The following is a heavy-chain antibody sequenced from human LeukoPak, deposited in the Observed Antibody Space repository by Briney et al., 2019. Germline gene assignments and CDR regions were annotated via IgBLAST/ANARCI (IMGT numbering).Heavy chain of an antibody. CDR2: ISGSGTIT. J-gene: IGHJ5*02. Sequence: GGSLRLSCVGSGFTFSNYAMSWVRQAPGKGLEWVSVISGSGTITQYADTAKGRFTISRDNSKNTLNLQMNSLRADDTAVYFCAKSCTSGNCDASRWFDPRGQGTLVTVSS. CDR1: GFTFSNYA. D-gene: IGHD2-2*01. CDR3: AKSCTSGNCDASRWFDP. V-gene: IGHV3-23*01.